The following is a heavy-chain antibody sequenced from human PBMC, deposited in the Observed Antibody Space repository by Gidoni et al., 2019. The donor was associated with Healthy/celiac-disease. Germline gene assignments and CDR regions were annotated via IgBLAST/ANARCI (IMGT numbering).Heavy chain of an antibody. CDR2: IIPIFGTA. Sequence: QVQLVQSGAEVKKPGSSVKVSCKASGGTFSSYAISWVRQAPGQGLEWMGGIIPIFGTANYAQKFQGRVTITADESTSTAYMELSSLRSEDTAVYYCARPRKNSGRPAEDAFDIWGQGTMVTVSS. V-gene: IGHV1-69*01. CDR3: ARPRKNSGRPAEDAFDI. D-gene: IGHD1-26*01. CDR1: GGTFSSYA. J-gene: IGHJ3*02.